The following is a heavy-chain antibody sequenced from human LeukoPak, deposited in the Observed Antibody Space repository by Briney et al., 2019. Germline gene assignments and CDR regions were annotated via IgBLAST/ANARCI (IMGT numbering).Heavy chain of an antibody. CDR3: SKSRSGGNYGDFDY. D-gene: IGHD1-7*01. CDR2: ITWNSGSI. J-gene: IGHJ4*02. CDR1: GFTFDDYA. Sequence: GRSPRLSCAASGFTFDDYAMQWVRQAPGKGLERVSGITWNSGSIDYADSVKGRFTISRDNAKMSLYLQMNSLRAEDTALYYCSKSRSGGNYGDFDYWGQGTLVTVSS. V-gene: IGHV3-9*01.